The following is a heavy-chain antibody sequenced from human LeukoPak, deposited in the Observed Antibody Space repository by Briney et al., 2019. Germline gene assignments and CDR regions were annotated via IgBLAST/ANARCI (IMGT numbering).Heavy chain of an antibody. CDR2: INPNSGGT. J-gene: IGHJ5*02. CDR3: ARDPNGEYYDFWSGSPGGWFDP. V-gene: IGHV1-2*06. Sequence: GASVKVSCKASGYTFTGYYMHWVRQAPGQGLEWMGRINPNSGGTNYAQKFQGRVTMTRDTSISTAYMELSRLSSDDTAVYYCARDPNGEYYDFWSGSPGGWFDPWGQGTLVTVSS. CDR1: GYTFTGYY. D-gene: IGHD3-3*01.